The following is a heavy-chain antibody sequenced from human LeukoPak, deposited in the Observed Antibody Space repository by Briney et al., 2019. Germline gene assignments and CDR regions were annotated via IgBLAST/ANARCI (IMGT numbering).Heavy chain of an antibody. D-gene: IGHD3-16*01. CDR2: ISGSGGTT. CDR1: GFTFRNYV. J-gene: IGHJ6*02. V-gene: IGHV3-23*01. Sequence: GGSLRLSCAASGFTFRNYVMIWVRQAPGKGLEWVSIISGSGGTTFDADSVKGRFTVSRDNSKNTLYLQMNSLGAEDTAVYYCAKSNYDYGPPPYDMDVWGQGTTVTVSS. CDR3: AKSNYDYGPPPYDMDV.